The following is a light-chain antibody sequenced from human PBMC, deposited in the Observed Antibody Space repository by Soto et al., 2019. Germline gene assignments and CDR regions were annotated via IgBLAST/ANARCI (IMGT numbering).Light chain of an antibody. CDR3: QQYNKWPPIT. V-gene: IGKV3-15*01. CDR1: QSVSSY. CDR2: GAS. Sequence: EIVLTQSPATLSLSPWERATLSCRASQSVSSYLAWYQQKPGQAPRLLLFGASTRATGIPARFSGSGSGTEFTLTISSLQSEDFAVYYCQQYNKWPPITFGQGTKVDIK. J-gene: IGKJ1*01.